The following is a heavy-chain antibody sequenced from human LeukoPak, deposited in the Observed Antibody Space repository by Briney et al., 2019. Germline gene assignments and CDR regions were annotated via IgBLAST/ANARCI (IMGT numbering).Heavy chain of an antibody. CDR3: ARAPIPYDRSRTDYRFDP. CDR2: IYYSGST. Sequence: SETLSLTCSVSGGSISSYYWSWIRQPPGKGLEWFGYIYYSGSTNYNPSLKSRVTISLDTSKSQFSLKLTSVTAADTAVYYCARAPIPYDRSRTDYRFDPWGQGTLVTVAS. CDR1: GGSISSYY. V-gene: IGHV4-59*01. J-gene: IGHJ5*02. D-gene: IGHD3-16*01.